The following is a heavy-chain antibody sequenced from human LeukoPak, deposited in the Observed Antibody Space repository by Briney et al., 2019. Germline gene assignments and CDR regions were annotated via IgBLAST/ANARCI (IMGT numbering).Heavy chain of an antibody. V-gene: IGHV3-30*04. D-gene: IGHD3-22*01. J-gene: IGHJ3*02. CDR3: AGETDSSAWSGAFDI. CDR2: ISFDGRDK. CDR1: GFTFSGYA. Sequence: SGGSLRLSCAASGFTFSGYAMHWVRQAPGKGLEWVAEISFDGRDKYYTDSVKGRFTISRDNSKNTLSLQMNSLKAADPAVFYCAGETDSSAWSGAFDIWGQRTLVTVSP.